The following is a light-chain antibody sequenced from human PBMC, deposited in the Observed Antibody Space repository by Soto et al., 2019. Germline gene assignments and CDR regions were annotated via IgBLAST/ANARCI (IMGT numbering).Light chain of an antibody. CDR3: QQYNSYSEA. Sequence: DIQMTQSPSTLSGSVGDRVTITCRASQTISSWLAWYQQKPGKAPKLLIYKASTLKSGVPSRFSGSGSGTEFNLTISSRQPDDFAAYYCQQYNSYSEAFGQGTKVELK. J-gene: IGKJ1*01. CDR1: QTISSW. CDR2: KAS. V-gene: IGKV1-5*03.